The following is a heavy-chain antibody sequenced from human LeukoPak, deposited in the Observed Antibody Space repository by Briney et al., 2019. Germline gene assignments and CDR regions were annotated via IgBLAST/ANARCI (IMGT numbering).Heavy chain of an antibody. CDR2: IYYSGST. V-gene: IGHV4-30-4*01. CDR1: GGSISSGDYY. Sequence: SQTLSLTCTVSGGSISSGDYYWSWIRQPPGKGLEWIGYIYYSGSTYYNPSLKSRVTISVDTSKNQFSLKLSSVTAADTAVYYCAREGSITMVRGVMNYYYGMDVWGQGTTVTVSS. D-gene: IGHD3-10*01. J-gene: IGHJ6*02. CDR3: AREGSITMVRGVMNYYYGMDV.